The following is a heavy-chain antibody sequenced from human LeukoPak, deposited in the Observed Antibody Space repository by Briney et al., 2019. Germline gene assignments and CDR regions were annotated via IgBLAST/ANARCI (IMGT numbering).Heavy chain of an antibody. CDR2: IYYSGST. CDR1: GGSISSGGYY. J-gene: IGHJ6*02. D-gene: IGHD1-26*01. CDR3: AREARREGYYYYGMDV. V-gene: IGHV4-31*03. Sequence: PSETLSLTCTVSGGSISSGGYYWSWIRQHPGKGLERIGYIYYSGSTYYNPSLKSRVTISVDTSKNQFSLKLSSVTAADTAVYYCAREARREGYYYYGMDVWGQGTTVTVSS.